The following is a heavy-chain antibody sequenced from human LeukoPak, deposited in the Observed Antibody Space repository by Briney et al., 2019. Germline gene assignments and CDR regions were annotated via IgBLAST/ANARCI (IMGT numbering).Heavy chain of an antibody. V-gene: IGHV3-72*01. CDR3: VRGRNGFDY. D-gene: IGHD1-1*01. CDR1: GFTFSDHY. Sequence: GGSLRLSCAVSGFTFSDHYMDWVRQAPGKGLEWVGRSRNKANSYSTEFAASVKGRFTISREDSKNSLYLQMNSLKTEDTAVYFCVRGRNGFDYWGQETLVTVSS. CDR2: SRNKANSYST. J-gene: IGHJ4*02.